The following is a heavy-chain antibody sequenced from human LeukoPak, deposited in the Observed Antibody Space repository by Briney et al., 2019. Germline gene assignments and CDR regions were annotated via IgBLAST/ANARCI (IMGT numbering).Heavy chain of an antibody. J-gene: IGHJ6*02. D-gene: IGHD4-17*01. CDR2: INGDGSGT. V-gene: IGHV3-74*01. CDR1: GFTFSTYW. CDR3: AKGVTVTIFYYYYGMDV. Sequence: QPGGSLRLSCAASGFTFSTYWMHWVRQAPGKGLVWVSRINGDGSGTSYADSVKGRSTISRDNAKNTLYLEMNSLRAEDTAVYYCAKGVTVTIFYYYYGMDVWGQGTTVTVSS.